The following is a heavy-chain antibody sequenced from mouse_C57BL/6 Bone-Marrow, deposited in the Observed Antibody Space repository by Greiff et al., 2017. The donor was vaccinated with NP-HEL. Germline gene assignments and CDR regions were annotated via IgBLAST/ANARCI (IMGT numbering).Heavy chain of an antibody. Sequence: VQLQQPGAELVRPGTSVKLSCKASGYTFTSYWMHWVKQRPGQGLEWIGVIDPSDSYTNSNQKFKGKATLTVDTSSSTAYMQLSSLTSEDSAVYYCARSIYGSSYWFAYWGQGTLVTVSA. V-gene: IGHV1-59*01. CDR3: ARSIYGSSYWFAY. CDR2: IDPSDSYT. CDR1: GYTFTSYW. D-gene: IGHD1-1*01. J-gene: IGHJ3*01.